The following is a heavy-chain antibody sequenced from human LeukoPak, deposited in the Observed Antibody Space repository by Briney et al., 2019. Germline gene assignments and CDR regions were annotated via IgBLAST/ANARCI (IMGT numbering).Heavy chain of an antibody. D-gene: IGHD3-22*01. V-gene: IGHV4-59*01. CDR2: ISNSGST. Sequence: SETLSLTCTVSGGSISSYYWSWIRHPPGKGLEWIVYISNSGSTNNNPSLKSLLTMSIDTSKNQFSLRLNSVTAADTAVYYCARAGSGYSFDNWGQGKLVTVSS. CDR1: GGSISSYY. J-gene: IGHJ4*02. CDR3: ARAGSGYSFDN.